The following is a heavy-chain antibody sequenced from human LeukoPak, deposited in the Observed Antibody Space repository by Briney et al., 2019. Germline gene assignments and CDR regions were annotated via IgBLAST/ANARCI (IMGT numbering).Heavy chain of an antibody. CDR3: ARGVLRYFDWLQEVDY. Sequence: ASVKVSCKASGYTFASYAMHWVRQAPGQRLEWMGWINAGSGNTKYSQEFQGRVTITRDTSASTAYMELSSLRSEDMAVYYCARGVLRYFDWLQEVDYWGQGTLVTVSS. V-gene: IGHV1-3*03. D-gene: IGHD3-9*01. J-gene: IGHJ4*02. CDR2: INAGSGNT. CDR1: GYTFASYA.